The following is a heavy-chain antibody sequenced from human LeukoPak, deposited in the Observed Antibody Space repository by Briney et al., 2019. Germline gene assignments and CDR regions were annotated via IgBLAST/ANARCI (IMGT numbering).Heavy chain of an antibody. CDR1: GYTFTSYG. CDR2: ISAYNGNT. CDR3: ARESETGYYDGVFEY. J-gene: IGHJ4*02. V-gene: IGHV1-18*01. Sequence: ASVKVSCKASGYTFTSYGISWVRQAPGQGLEWMGWISAYNGNTNYAQKFQGRVTMTTDTSTSTAYMELRSLRSDDTAVYYCARESETGYYDGVFEYWGQGVLVTVSS. D-gene: IGHD3-9*01.